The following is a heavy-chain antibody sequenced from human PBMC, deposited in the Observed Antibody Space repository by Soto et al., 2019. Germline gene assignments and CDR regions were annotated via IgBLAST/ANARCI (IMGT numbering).Heavy chain of an antibody. J-gene: IGHJ4*02. CDR2: IYSSGST. D-gene: IGHD2-15*01. Sequence: SETLSLTCTVSDGSVNSGSYYWIWIRHPPGKGLEWIGYIYSSGSTLYNPSLKSRVIISADTSMNQFSLKLSSVTAADTAVYYCARDSVAFFDSWGQGTLITVSS. CDR3: ARDSVAFFDS. V-gene: IGHV4-61*01. CDR1: DGSVNSGSYY.